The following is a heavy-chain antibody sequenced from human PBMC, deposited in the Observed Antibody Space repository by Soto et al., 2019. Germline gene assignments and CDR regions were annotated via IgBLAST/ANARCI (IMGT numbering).Heavy chain of an antibody. CDR3: TRRCGSTTLASIGP. D-gene: IGHD6-13*01. CDR2: FNSRGST. V-gene: IGHV4-39*01. CDR1: GASISSNSYY. Sequence: SETLSLTCTVSGASISSNSYYLGWIRQPPGKGLEWVGSFNSRGSTFYSPSLKSRATISADTSKNQFSLELTSVTVADTALYFCTRRCGSTTLASIGPWGQGIRVTVSS. J-gene: IGHJ5*02.